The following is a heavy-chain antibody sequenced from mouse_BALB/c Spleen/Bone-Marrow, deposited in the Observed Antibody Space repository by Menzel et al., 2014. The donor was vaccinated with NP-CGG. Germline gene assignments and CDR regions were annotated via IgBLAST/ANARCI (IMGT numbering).Heavy chain of an antibody. CDR2: IHYSGYT. V-gene: IGHV3-1*02. CDR3: TREDRYEACFPY. CDR1: GYSITSGHG. Sequence: QEPGPALVKPSQSLSLTCTVTGYSITSGHGWHLIRHFPGNKQEWKAYIHYSGYTDYNPSLKSRISITRGTSKNHFFLQLNSVTAEDTATYYCTREDRYEACFPYWGQGTLVTVSA. J-gene: IGHJ3*01. D-gene: IGHD2-14*01.